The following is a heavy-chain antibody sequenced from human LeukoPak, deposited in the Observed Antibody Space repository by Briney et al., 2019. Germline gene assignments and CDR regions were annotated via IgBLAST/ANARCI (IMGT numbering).Heavy chain of an antibody. D-gene: IGHD3-22*01. CDR1: GYTFTGYY. CDR2: INPNSGGT. V-gene: IGHV1-2*02. CDR3: ARAPMIVVVFPPRLDY. J-gene: IGHJ4*02. Sequence: GASVKVSCKTSGYTFTGYYMHWVRQDPGQGLEWMGWINPNSGGTNYAQKFQDRVTMTGDTSISTAYMELSRLTSDDTAVYYCARAPMIVVVFPPRLDYWGQGTLVTVSS.